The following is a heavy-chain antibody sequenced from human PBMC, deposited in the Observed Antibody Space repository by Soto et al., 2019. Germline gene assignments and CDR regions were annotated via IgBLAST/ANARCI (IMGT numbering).Heavy chain of an antibody. CDR1: GGSISSGGYY. CDR3: ARGMAVAGHYFDS. J-gene: IGHJ4*02. Sequence: SETLSLTCTVSGGSISSGGYYWSWIRQHPGKGLEWIGYIYYSGSTYYNPSLKSRVTISVDTSKNQFSLKLRSVTAADTAVYYCARGMAVAGHYFDSWGRGTLVTVSS. CDR2: IYYSGST. D-gene: IGHD6-19*01. V-gene: IGHV4-31*03.